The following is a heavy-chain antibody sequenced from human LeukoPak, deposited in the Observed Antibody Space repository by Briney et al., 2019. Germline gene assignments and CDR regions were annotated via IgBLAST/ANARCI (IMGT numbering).Heavy chain of an antibody. J-gene: IGHJ4*02. V-gene: IGHV3-48*01. CDR3: FAAYCSSGACYDYFDS. CDR2: IRIDSGNK. CDR1: GFTFSEYS. Sequence: GGSLTLSCAASGFTFSEYSMNWVRQAPGKGLEWIAYIRIDSGNKKYADSVKGRFTISKDDSKNTLFLQMNSLIAEDTALYYCFAAYCSSGACYDYFDSWGQGALVTVSS. D-gene: IGHD2-2*01.